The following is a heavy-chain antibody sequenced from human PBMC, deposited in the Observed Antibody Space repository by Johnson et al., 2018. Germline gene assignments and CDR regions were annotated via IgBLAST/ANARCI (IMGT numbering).Heavy chain of an antibody. CDR2: IYHSGST. J-gene: IGHJ6*02. V-gene: IGHV4-59*01. CDR3: AGSYYYYGMDV. D-gene: IGHD1-26*01. Sequence: QVQLQESGPGLVKPSETLSLTCTVSGGSISSYYWSWIRQPPGKGLEWIGYIYHSGSTNYNPSLKSRVTISVDTSKNQFSLKLTSVTAADTAVYYCAGSYYYYGMDVWGQGTTVTVSS. CDR1: GGSISSYY.